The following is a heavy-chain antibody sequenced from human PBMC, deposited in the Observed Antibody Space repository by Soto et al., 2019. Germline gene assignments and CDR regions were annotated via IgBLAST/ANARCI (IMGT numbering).Heavy chain of an antibody. CDR2: IYNGGST. CDR3: HGYGY. D-gene: IGHD5-12*01. V-gene: IGHV3-53*01. CDR1: GFSVTANY. J-gene: IGHJ4*02. Sequence: EVQVVESGGGLIQPGGSLRLSCEVSGFSVTANYMSWVRQAPGEGLEWVSVIYNGGSTYYIDSVKGRFSISRDISKNTLYLQMNSLRAEDTAVYYCHGYGYWGQGNLVTVSS.